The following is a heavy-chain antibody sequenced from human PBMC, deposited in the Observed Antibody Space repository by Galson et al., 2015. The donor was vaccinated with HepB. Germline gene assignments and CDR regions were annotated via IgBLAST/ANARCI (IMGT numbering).Heavy chain of an antibody. Sequence: SLRLSCAASGFPFNNAWMTWVRQAPGMGLEWVGRIKSETDGESIDYAAPVKGRFTISRNDSKNTLYLQMNGLKTDDTAVYYCTTDVLYSTFWSWFNPWGQGTLVTVSS. J-gene: IGHJ5*02. CDR3: TTDVLYSTFWSWFNP. V-gene: IGHV3-15*01. CDR1: GFPFNNAW. D-gene: IGHD6-13*01. CDR2: IKSETDGESI.